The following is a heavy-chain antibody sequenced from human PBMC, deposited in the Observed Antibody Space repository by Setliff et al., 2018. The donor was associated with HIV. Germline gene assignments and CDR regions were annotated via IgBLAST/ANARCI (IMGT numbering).Heavy chain of an antibody. D-gene: IGHD3-10*01. V-gene: IGHV1-18*01. J-gene: IGHJ3*02. Sequence: GASVKVSCKASGYIFISYGISWVRQAPGQGLEWMGWISAYSGNTNYAQKVQGRVTMTTHTPTNTAYMELRSLRSDDTAVYSCARAPKLFYYYGSATYLHDAFDILGQGTMVTVSS. CDR2: ISAYSGNT. CDR1: GYIFISYG. CDR3: ARAPKLFYYYGSATYLHDAFDI.